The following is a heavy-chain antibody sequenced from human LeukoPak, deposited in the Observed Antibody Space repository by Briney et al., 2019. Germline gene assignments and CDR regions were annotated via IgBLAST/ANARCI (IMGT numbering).Heavy chain of an antibody. V-gene: IGHV1-2*02. CDR2: INPNRGGT. D-gene: IGHD5-12*01. Sequence: ASVKVSCKASGYTFTGYYMHWVRQAPGQGLECMGGINPNRGGTNYAQKFQGRVTMTRDTSISTAYMALSRLRSDDTAVYCGARVVLATILSWFDPWGQGTLVTVSS. CDR1: GYTFTGYY. CDR3: ARVVLATILSWFDP. J-gene: IGHJ5*02.